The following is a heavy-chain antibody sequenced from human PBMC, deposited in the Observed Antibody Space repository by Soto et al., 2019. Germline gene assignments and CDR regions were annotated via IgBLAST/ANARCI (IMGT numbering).Heavy chain of an antibody. V-gene: IGHV4-31*03. D-gene: IGHD2-15*01. CDR3: ARGHGYGGKGFDY. Sequence: PSETLSLTCTVSGGSISSGGYYCSWIRQHPGKGLEWIGYIYYSVSTYYNPSLKTRVTISGDTSKNQFSLKLSSVTAADTAVYYCARGHGYGGKGFDYWGQGTLVTVSS. CDR1: GGSISSGGYY. J-gene: IGHJ4*02. CDR2: IYYSVST.